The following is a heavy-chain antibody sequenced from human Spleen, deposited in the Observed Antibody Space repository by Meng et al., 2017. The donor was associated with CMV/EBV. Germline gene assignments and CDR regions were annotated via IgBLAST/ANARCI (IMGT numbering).Heavy chain of an antibody. J-gene: IGHJ4*02. V-gene: IGHV1-69*04. D-gene: IGHD6-6*01. CDR1: GYTFTSYG. CDR3: ARDEDLDSSSPRNTSDY. Sequence: SVKVSCKASGYTFTSYGITWVRQAPGQGLEWMGRIIPILGIANYAQKFQGRVTITADKSTSTAYMELSSLRSEDTAVYYCARDEDLDSSSPRNTSDYWGQGTLVTVSS. CDR2: IIPILGIA.